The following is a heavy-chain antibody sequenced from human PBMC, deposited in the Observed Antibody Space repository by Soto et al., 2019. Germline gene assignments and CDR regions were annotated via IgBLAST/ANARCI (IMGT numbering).Heavy chain of an antibody. CDR1: GFTFSNYE. CDR2: IPSSGSPM. CDR3: ARVHCSTTNCSYNHYYTMDV. Sequence: EVQLVESGGGLVQPGGSLRLSCAASGFTFSNYEMSWVRQAPGKGLEWLSYIPSSGSPMYYADSVRGRITISRDNVRCSLSLLTNSLRAEDTEVYYCARVHCSTTNCSYNHYYTMDVWGQEATGTLSS. V-gene: IGHV3-48*03. J-gene: IGHJ6*02. D-gene: IGHD2-2*01.